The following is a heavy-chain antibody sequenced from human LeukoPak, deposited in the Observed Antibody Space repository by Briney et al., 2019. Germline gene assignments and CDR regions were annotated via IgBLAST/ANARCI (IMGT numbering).Heavy chain of an antibody. V-gene: IGHV1-46*01. D-gene: IGHD1-26*01. Sequence: GASVKVSCKASGYTFGTHWMHWVRQAPGQGLEWIAIINPSGDFRSYAQKFQGRLTVTRDMSTRTVYMELSDLRPGDTAVYYCARDYSGEWEQLTGWWFDPWGQGTLVIVSS. CDR2: INPSGDFR. J-gene: IGHJ5*02. CDR1: GYTFGTHW. CDR3: ARDYSGEWEQLTGWWFDP.